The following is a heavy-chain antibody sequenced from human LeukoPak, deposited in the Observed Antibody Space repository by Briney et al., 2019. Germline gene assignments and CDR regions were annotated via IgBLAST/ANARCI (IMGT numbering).Heavy chain of an antibody. CDR1: GGSFRNYY. CDR2: INHSGST. J-gene: IGHJ5*02. CDR3: ARLRGATVAHNWFDP. D-gene: IGHD6-19*01. Sequence: SETLSLTCGVSGGSFRNYYWSWIRQPPGKGLEWIGEINHSGSTNYNPSLKSRVIMSVDTPKNQFSLNLKSVTAADTAVYYCARLRGATVAHNWFDPWGQGTLVTVSS. V-gene: IGHV4-34*01.